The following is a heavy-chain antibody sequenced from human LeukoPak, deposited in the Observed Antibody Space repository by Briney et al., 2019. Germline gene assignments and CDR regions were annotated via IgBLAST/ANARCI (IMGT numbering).Heavy chain of an antibody. V-gene: IGHV4-30-4*01. CDR2: IYYSGST. Sequence: KTSETLSLTCTVSGGSISSGDYYWSWIRQPPGKGLEWIGYIYYSGSTYYNPSLKSRVTISVDTSKNQFSLKLSSVTAADTAVYYCAREVLVAAYFDYWGQGTLVTVSS. D-gene: IGHD2-15*01. CDR1: GGSISSGDYY. CDR3: AREVLVAAYFDY. J-gene: IGHJ4*02.